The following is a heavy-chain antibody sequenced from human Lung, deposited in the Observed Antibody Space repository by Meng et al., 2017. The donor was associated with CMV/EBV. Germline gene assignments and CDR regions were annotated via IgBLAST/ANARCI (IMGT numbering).Heavy chain of an antibody. V-gene: IGHV6-1*01. CDR2: TYYRSKWYH. CDR3: ARGINGGCGD. CDR1: GDIVSSHSAA. D-gene: IGHD4-23*01. J-gene: IGHJ4*02. Sequence: QVQLQQSSPGLVNPSHTLSLTCAISGDIVSSHSAAWHWIRQSPSRGLEWLGRTYYRSKWYHEYAVSVKSRITISPDTPKNQFSLQLNSMTPEDTAVYYCARGINGGCGDWGQGTLVTVSS.